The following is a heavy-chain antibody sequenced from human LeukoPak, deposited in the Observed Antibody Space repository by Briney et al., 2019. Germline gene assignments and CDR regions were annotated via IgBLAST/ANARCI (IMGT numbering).Heavy chain of an antibody. J-gene: IGHJ4*02. CDR3: ARDRDSSGWSGGFDY. CDR2: INTDGSST. V-gene: IGHV3-74*01. D-gene: IGHD6-19*01. CDR1: GFTFSSYW. Sequence: GGSLRPSCAASGFTFSSYWMHWVRQAPGKGLVWVSRINTDGSSTSYADSVKGRFTISRDNAKNTLYLQMNSLRAEDTAVYYCARDRDSSGWSGGFDYWGQGTLVTVSS.